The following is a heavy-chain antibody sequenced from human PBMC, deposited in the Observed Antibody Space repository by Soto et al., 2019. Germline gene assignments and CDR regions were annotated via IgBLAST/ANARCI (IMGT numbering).Heavy chain of an antibody. CDR1: GFKFSNFA. Sequence: EVQLLQSGGGLVQPGGSLRLSCAASGFKFSNFAMRCIRQAPGKGLEWVSGINGGGGHTDYADSVKGRFTISRDNSKNRLYRHVSSVRAEGTAVYYCADAHWVYSSTWFFFDHWGQGTLVTVSS. D-gene: IGHD2-2*01. CDR2: INGGGGHT. J-gene: IGHJ4*02. CDR3: ADAHWVYSSTWFFFDH. V-gene: IGHV3-23*01.